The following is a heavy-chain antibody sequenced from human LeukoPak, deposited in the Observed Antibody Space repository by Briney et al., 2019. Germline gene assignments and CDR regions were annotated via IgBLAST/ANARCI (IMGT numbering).Heavy chain of an antibody. V-gene: IGHV3-21*01. Sequence: GGSLRLSCAASGFTFSSYSMNWVRQAPGKGLEWVSSISSSSSYIYYADSVKGRFAISRDNAKNSLYLQMNSLRAEDTAVYYCARDNWIEAHYFDYWGQGTLVTVSS. J-gene: IGHJ4*02. CDR1: GFTFSSYS. CDR3: ARDNWIEAHYFDY. D-gene: IGHD1-20*01. CDR2: ISSSSSYI.